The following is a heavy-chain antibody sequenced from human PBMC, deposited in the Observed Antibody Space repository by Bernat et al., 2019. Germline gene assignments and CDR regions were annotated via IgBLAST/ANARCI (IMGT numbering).Heavy chain of an antibody. J-gene: IGHJ6*04. D-gene: IGHD2-2*02. CDR2: ISGSGGHT. V-gene: IGHV3-23*01. CDR3: AKDMFGCSSTSCYTGPPYYMEV. CDR1: GFTFSSYG. Sequence: EVQVLESGGGLVQPGGSLRLSCAASGFTFSSYGMTWVRQAPGKGLEWVSGISGSGGHTYHSDSVKGRFTISRDNSKNTLYLQLDSLRAEDTAIYYCAKDMFGCSSTSCYTGPPYYMEVWGKGTTVTVSS.